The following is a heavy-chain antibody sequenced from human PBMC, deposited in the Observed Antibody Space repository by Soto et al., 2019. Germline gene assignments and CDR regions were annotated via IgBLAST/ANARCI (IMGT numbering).Heavy chain of an antibody. CDR2: ISWNTGSI. CDR3: TKDGGWVQSSPFYYMYI. V-gene: IGHV3-9*01. CDR1: GFTFDAYA. D-gene: IGHD6-13*01. J-gene: IGHJ6*03. Sequence: EVQLVESGGGLVQPGRSLRLACAASGFTFDAYAMHWVRHAPGKGLEWVSGISWNTGSIGYADSVKGRVTISRDIAKNYLHLQMMSLGVEDTALYYSTKDGGWVQSSPFYYMYIFGKGTTLTLSS.